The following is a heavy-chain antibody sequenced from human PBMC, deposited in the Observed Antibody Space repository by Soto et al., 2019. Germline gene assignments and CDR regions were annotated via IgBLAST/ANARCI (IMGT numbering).Heavy chain of an antibody. V-gene: IGHV3-23*01. CDR1: GSIFSNYG. CDR3: AKGGTTFWSAYPDY. D-gene: IGHD3-3*01. CDR2: ISGSGGHT. Sequence: EGSLRLSCAASGSIFSNYGMSWVRQVPGKGLEWVSAISGSGGHTYSADSVKGRFTISRDNSKNTLYVQMNSLRAEDTAVYYRAKGGTTFWSAYPDYWGQGTLVTVSS. J-gene: IGHJ4*02.